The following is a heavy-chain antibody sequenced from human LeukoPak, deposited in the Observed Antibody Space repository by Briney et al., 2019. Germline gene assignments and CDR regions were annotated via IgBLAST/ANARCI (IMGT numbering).Heavy chain of an antibody. D-gene: IGHD3-16*01. J-gene: IGHJ6*03. CDR2: INHSGST. Sequence: SETLSLTCAVYGGSFSGYYWSWIRQPPGKGLEWIGEINHSGSTNYNPSLKSRVTISVDTSKNQFSLKLSSVTAADTAVYYCARDGGSGYYYYYMDVWGKGTTVTVSS. CDR1: GGSFSGYY. CDR3: ARDGGSGYYYYYMDV. V-gene: IGHV4-34*01.